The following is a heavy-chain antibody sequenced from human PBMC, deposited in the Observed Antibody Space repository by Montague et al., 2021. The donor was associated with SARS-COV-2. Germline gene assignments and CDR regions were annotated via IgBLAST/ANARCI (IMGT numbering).Heavy chain of an antibody. D-gene: IGHD3-10*01. CDR3: ASMVQAQVYYFDY. V-gene: IGHV4-39*01. CDR1: GGSISSSSYY. CDR2: IFYSGST. Sequence: SETLSLTCTVSGGSISSSSYYWGWIRQPPGKGLERIGSIFYSGSTDYNPSLKSRVTISVDTSKNQFSLKLSSVTAADTAVYYCASMVQAQVYYFDYWGQGTLVTVSS. J-gene: IGHJ4*02.